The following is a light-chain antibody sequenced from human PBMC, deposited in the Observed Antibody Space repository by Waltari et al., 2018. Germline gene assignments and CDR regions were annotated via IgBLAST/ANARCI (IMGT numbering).Light chain of an antibody. V-gene: IGKV1-5*03. Sequence: QITQSPSTLSAYVGDRITITCRAIQGIHTWLAWYQQKPGKAPKLLIHRAATLETGVPSRFSGSESGTEFTLTISSLQPEDFSTYYCQQYNSYSTFGPGTRVDIK. CDR2: RAA. J-gene: IGKJ3*01. CDR3: QQYNSYST. CDR1: QGIHTW.